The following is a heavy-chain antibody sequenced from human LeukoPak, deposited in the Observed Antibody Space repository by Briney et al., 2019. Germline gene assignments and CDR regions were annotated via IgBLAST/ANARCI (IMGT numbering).Heavy chain of an antibody. J-gene: IGHJ4*02. Sequence: GGSLRLSCAASGFTFSSYAMHWVRQAPGKGLEWVAVISYDGSNKYYADSVKGRFTISRDNSKNTLYLQMNSLRAEDTAIYYCARELFDFDYWGQGTLVTVSS. V-gene: IGHV3-30-3*01. CDR2: ISYDGSNK. CDR1: GFTFSSYA. CDR3: ARELFDFDY. D-gene: IGHD3-10*01.